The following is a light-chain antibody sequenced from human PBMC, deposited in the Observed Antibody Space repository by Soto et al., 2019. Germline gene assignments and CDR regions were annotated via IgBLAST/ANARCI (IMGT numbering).Light chain of an antibody. J-gene: IGKJ1*01. CDR1: QSVSSSY. CDR2: ASS. Sequence: ETVLTQSPGTLSLSPGERATLSCRASQSVSSSYLAWYQQKPGQAPRLLIYASSSRATGIPDRFSGSGSGTDFTLTISRLEPEDFAVYYCQQYGNSPVTFGQGTKVEIK. CDR3: QQYGNSPVT. V-gene: IGKV3-20*01.